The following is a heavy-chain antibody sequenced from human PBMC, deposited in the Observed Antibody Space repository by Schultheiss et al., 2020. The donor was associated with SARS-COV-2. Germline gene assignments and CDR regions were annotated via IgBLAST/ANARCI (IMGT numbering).Heavy chain of an antibody. CDR2: ISSSGSTI. V-gene: IGHV3-48*03. CDR3: ARETSSGWGGYYYYGMDV. J-gene: IGHJ6*02. D-gene: IGHD6-19*01. CDR1: GFTFSSYE. Sequence: GESLKISCAASGFTFSSYEMNWVRQAPGKGLEWVSYISSSGSTIYYADSVKGRFTISRDNSKNTLYLQMNSLRAEDTAVYYCARETSSGWGGYYYYGMDVWGQGTTVTVSS.